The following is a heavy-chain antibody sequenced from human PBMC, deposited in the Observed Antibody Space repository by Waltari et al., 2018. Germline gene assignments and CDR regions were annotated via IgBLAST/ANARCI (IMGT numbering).Heavy chain of an antibody. CDR2: IHHSGTT. J-gene: IGHJ4*02. CDR3: ARLVTAAPDIDY. CDR1: GGSFSGYY. D-gene: IGHD2-2*01. V-gene: IGHV4-34*01. Sequence: QVQLQQWGAGLLKPSETLSLTCAVYGGSFSGYYWSWIRQPPGKGLEWIGEIHHSGTTNYNPSLKSRVTISVDTSKNQFSLKRGFVTAADTAVYYCARLVTAAPDIDYWGQGTLVTVSS.